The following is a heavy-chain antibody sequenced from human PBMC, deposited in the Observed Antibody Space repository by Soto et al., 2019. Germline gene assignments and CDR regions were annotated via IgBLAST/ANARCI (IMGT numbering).Heavy chain of an antibody. J-gene: IGHJ4*02. V-gene: IGHV3-23*01. D-gene: IGHD2-8*01. CDR1: GFTFSSYA. CDR3: AKRPPCVRNPLYNFDW. Sequence: PGGSLRLSCAASGFTFSSYAMHWVRQAPGKGLEWGSAISGSGGSTYYADSVKGRFTISRDNSKNTLYLQMNILRAEDPAVYYCAKRPPCVRNPLYNFDWWGQGPFSTVS. CDR2: ISGSGGST.